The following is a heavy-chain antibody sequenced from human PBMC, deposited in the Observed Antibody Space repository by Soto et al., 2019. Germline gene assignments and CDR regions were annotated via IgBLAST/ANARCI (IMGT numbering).Heavy chain of an antibody. J-gene: IGHJ4*02. Sequence: QVQLVESGGGVVQPGRSLRLSCAASGFTFSSYAMHWVRQAPGKGLEWVAVISYDGSNKYYADSVKGRFTISRDNSKNTLYLQMNRMRAEDTAVYYCARERPWWRNVFDYWGQGTLVTVSS. CDR3: ARERPWWRNVFDY. CDR1: GFTFSSYA. CDR2: ISYDGSNK. V-gene: IGHV3-30-3*01. D-gene: IGHD2-8*02.